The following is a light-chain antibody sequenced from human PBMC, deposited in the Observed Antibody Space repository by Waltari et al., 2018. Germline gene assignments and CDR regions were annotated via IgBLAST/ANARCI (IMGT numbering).Light chain of an antibody. V-gene: IGKV3-20*01. J-gene: IGKJ1*01. Sequence: EIVLTQPPGTLSLSPGERATPSCRASQSVSRALAWYQQKPGQAPRLLIYGASNRATGIPDRFSGSGSGTDFSLTISSLEPEDFAVYYCQHYLRLPATFGQGTKVEIK. CDR1: QSVSRA. CDR3: QHYLRLPAT. CDR2: GAS.